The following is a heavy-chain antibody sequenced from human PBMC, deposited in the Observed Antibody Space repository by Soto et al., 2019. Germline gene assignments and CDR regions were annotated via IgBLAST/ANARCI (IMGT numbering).Heavy chain of an antibody. CDR3: ARPKLNGVCCNNWFDP. J-gene: IGHJ5*02. Sequence: ASVKVSCKASGHTFSDYYMHWVRQAPGQGLEWMGWINPNSGVTKYAQKFQGRVTMTRDTSISTAYMELSRLRSDDAAVYYCARPKLNGVCCNNWFDPWGQGTQVTVS. V-gene: IGHV1-2*02. CDR1: GHTFSDYY. D-gene: IGHD2-8*01. CDR2: INPNSGVT.